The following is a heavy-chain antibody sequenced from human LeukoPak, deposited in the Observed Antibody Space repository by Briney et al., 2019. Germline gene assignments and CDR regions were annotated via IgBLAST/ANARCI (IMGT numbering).Heavy chain of an antibody. D-gene: IGHD6-19*01. J-gene: IGHJ4*02. CDR1: GASISSTKW. CDR2: IYHSGSI. Sequence: PSETLSLTCAVSGASISSTKWWTWVRPPPGKGLEWIGEIYHSGSINYNPSLRSRVTISIDKSKNQFSLKVSSVTAADTAVYYCARAGSGWSFDFWGQGTLVTVSS. CDR3: ARAGSGWSFDF. V-gene: IGHV4-4*02.